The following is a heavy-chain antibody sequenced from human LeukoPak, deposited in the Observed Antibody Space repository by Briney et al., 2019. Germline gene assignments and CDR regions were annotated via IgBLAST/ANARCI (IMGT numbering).Heavy chain of an antibody. CDR2: INPNSGGT. CDR3: ARDPYNWNYLASPPFDY. J-gene: IGHJ4*02. D-gene: IGHD1-7*01. Sequence: VASVKVSCKASGYTFTGYYMHWVRQAPGQGLEWVGWINPNSGGTNYAQKFQGRVTMTRDTSISTAYMELSRLRSDDTAVYYCARDPYNWNYLASPPFDYWGQGTLVTVSS. CDR1: GYTFTGYY. V-gene: IGHV1-2*02.